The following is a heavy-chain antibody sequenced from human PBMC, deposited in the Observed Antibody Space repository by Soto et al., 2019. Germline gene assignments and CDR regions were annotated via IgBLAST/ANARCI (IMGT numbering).Heavy chain of an antibody. D-gene: IGHD5-18*01. V-gene: IGHV1-69*13. J-gene: IGHJ4*02. CDR3: ARAVPLRTTSIQLWPRLDY. CDR1: GGTFSSYA. CDR2: VIPIFGTA. Sequence: AVKVSCKASGGTFSSYAISWVRQAPGQGREGMGGVIPIFGTANYAQKFQGRVTITADESTSTAYMELSSLRSEDTAVYYCARAVPLRTTSIQLWPRLDYWGQGTLVTVSS.